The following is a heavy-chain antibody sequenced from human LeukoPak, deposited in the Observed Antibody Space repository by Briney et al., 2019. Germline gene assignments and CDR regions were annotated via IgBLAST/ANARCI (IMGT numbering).Heavy chain of an antibody. Sequence: GSLRLSCAASGFTFSSYAMSWVRQAPGKGLEWVSAISVSGGSTYYADSVKGRFTISRDNSKNTLYLQMNSLRAEDTAVYYCAKELGYCSGGSCYPGSWGQGTLVTVSS. CDR2: ISVSGGST. D-gene: IGHD2-15*01. CDR1: GFTFSSYA. V-gene: IGHV3-23*01. CDR3: AKELGYCSGGSCYPGS. J-gene: IGHJ4*02.